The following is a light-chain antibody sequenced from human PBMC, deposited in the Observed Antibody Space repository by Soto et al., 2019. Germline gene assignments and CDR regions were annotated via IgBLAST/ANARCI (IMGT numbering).Light chain of an antibody. Sequence: PSTLSGSVGDRVTITCRDSQTISSWLAWYQQKPGKAPKLLIYKASTLKSGVPSRFSGSGSGTEFTLTISSLQPDDFATYYCQQYNSYSRTFGQGTKVDIK. J-gene: IGKJ1*01. CDR2: KAS. V-gene: IGKV1-5*03. CDR3: QQYNSYSRT. CDR1: QTISSW.